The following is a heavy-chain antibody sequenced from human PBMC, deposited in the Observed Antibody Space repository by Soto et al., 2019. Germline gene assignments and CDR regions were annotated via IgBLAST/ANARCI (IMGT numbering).Heavy chain of an antibody. CDR1: GFTFSDHY. CDR3: VASSYGRVDY. D-gene: IGHD3-10*02. Sequence: EVQLVESGGGLVQPGGSLRLSCAASGFTFSDHYMDWVRQAPGKGLEWVGRIRNKANSYTTDHAASVKGRFTISREDSRNSVYLQMNSLKTGDTAVYYCVASSYGRVDYWGQGTLVTVSS. J-gene: IGHJ4*02. CDR2: IRNKANSYTT. V-gene: IGHV3-72*01.